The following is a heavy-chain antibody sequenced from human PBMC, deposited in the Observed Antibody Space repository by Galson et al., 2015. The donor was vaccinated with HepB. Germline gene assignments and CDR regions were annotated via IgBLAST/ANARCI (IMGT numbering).Heavy chain of an antibody. CDR2: IKQDGSQK. CDR3: VRGPGGDV. Sequence: SLRLSCATSGFTFSNFWMNWVRQAPGKGLEWVANIKQDGSQKYYVDSVKGRFTISRDNGKSSVYLQVNSLRVEDTAMYYCVRGPGGDVWGQGTTVTVSS. D-gene: IGHD1-1*01. J-gene: IGHJ6*02. CDR1: GFTFSNFW. V-gene: IGHV3-7*01.